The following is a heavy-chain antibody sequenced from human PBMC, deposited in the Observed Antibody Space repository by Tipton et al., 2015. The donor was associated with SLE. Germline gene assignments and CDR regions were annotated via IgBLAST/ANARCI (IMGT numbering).Heavy chain of an antibody. CDR3: ARGTGSGNWLIDY. CDR2: IPYDGRNT. V-gene: IGHV3-30*04. D-gene: IGHD6-13*01. Sequence: RSLRLSCAAFGFSFSSYALHWVRQAPGKGLEWMAVIPYDGRNTHYADSVKGRVTISRDNSKNTVYMEMNSLRGEDTAVYYCARGTGSGNWLIDYWGQGTLVTVSS. J-gene: IGHJ4*02. CDR1: GFSFSSYA.